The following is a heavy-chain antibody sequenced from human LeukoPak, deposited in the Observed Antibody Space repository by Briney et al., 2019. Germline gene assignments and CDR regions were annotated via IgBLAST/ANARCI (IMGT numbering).Heavy chain of an antibody. V-gene: IGHV3-9*01. J-gene: IGHJ4*02. D-gene: IGHD5-18*01. Sequence: GGSLRLSCAASGFTFDDYAMNWVRQAPGKGLEWVSGISWNSGSIGYADSVKGRFTISRDNAKNSLYLQMNSLRAEDTALYYCAKDRRGYSYVFDYWGQGTLVTVSS. CDR2: ISWNSGSI. CDR1: GFTFDDYA. CDR3: AKDRRGYSYVFDY.